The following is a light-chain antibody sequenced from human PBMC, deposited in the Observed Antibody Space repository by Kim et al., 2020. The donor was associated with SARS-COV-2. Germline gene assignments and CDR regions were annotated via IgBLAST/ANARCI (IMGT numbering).Light chain of an antibody. Sequence: QSALTQPRSVSGSPGQSVTISCTGTSSDVGGYNYVSWYQQHPGKAPKLMIYDVSKRPSGVPDRFSGSKSGKTASLTISGLQAEDEADYYCCSYAGSYTVFGGWTKLTVL. J-gene: IGLJ3*02. CDR1: SSDVGGYNY. V-gene: IGLV2-11*01. CDR2: DVS. CDR3: CSYAGSYTV.